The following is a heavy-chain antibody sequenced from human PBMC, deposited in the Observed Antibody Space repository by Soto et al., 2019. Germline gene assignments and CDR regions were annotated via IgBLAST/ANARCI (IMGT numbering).Heavy chain of an antibody. CDR1: GGSISSGGYS. J-gene: IGHJ6*02. CDR2: IYHSGST. D-gene: IGHD3-9*01. CDR3: ARGYPYDILTGYPYYYYGMDV. Sequence: PSETLSLTCAVSGGSISSGGYSWSWIRQPPGKGLEWIGYIYHSGSTYYNPSLKSRVTISVDRSKNQFSLKLSSVTAADTAVYYCARGYPYDILTGYPYYYYGMDVWGQGTTVSVS. V-gene: IGHV4-30-2*01.